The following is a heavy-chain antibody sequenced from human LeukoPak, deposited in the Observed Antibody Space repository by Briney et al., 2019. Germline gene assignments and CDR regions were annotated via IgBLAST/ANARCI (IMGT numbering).Heavy chain of an antibody. D-gene: IGHD3-22*01. Sequence: GGSLRLSCAASGFTLSAYGIHWVRQAPGKGLEWVAFISFDGTKEYYADSVKGRFTISRDSSKNTLYLQMSSLGAEDTVVYYCAKDTYTGSSGYYVFGCWGHGTLVTVSS. CDR3: AKDTYTGSSGYYVFGC. CDR2: ISFDGTKE. V-gene: IGHV3-30*02. J-gene: IGHJ4*01. CDR1: GFTLSAYG.